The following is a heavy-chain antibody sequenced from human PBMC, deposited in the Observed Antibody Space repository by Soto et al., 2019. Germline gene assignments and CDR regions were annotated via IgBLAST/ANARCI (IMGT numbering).Heavy chain of an antibody. V-gene: IGHV1-69*13. CDR2: IVPIYRTA. Sequence: SVKVSCKASGCTFSSYRINWVRQAPGQGLEWMGGIVPIYRTADSAQEFQGRVTITADESARTAYTELRSLKSRDTAVYYCVRGSGAKLSSSWGQGTLVTVSS. D-gene: IGHD6-13*01. CDR1: GCTFSSYR. CDR3: VRGSGAKLSSS. J-gene: IGHJ4*02.